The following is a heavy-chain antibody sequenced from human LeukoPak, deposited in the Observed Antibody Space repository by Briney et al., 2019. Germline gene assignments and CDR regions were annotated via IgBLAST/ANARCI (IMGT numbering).Heavy chain of an antibody. CDR2: IYHSGST. D-gene: IGHD2-15*01. V-gene: IGHV4-30-2*01. CDR1: GGSISSGGYY. J-gene: IGHJ4*02. CDR3: ARDPGGRAFDY. Sequence: PSQTLSLTCTVSGGSISSGGYYWSWIRQPPGKGLEWIGYIYHSGSTYYNPSLKSRVAISVDTSKNQVSLKLTSVTAADTAVYYCARDPGGRAFDYWGQGTLVTVSS.